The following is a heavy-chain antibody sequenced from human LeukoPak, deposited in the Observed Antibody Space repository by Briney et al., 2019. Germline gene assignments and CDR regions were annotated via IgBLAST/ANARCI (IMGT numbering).Heavy chain of an antibody. CDR3: TRENYFDY. CDR1: GGSISNYS. CDR2: IYYSGGT. J-gene: IGHJ4*02. V-gene: IGHV4-59*01. Sequence: SETLSLTCAVSGGSISNYSWGWVRQPPGKRLEWIGYIYYSGGTNYNPSLKSRVTMSVDTSKNQFSLKLTSVTAADTAVYYCTRENYFDYWGQGTLVTVSS.